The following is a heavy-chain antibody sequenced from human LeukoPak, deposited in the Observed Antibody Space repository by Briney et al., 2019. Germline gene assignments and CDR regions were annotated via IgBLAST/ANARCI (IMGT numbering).Heavy chain of an antibody. Sequence: GGSLRLSCEASTFNFGLYVMTWARQAPGKGLEWVSGIRGGGLSTYYTDSVKGRFTISRENSKNTLYLEMTRLRTEDTAVYFCGRGGSTRAQAFDVWGQGTMVTVSS. CDR2: IRGGGLST. J-gene: IGHJ3*01. D-gene: IGHD2-15*01. CDR1: TFNFGLYV. V-gene: IGHV3-23*01. CDR3: GRGGSTRAQAFDV.